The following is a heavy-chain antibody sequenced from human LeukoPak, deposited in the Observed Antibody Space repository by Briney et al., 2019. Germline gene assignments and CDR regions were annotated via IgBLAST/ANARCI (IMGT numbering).Heavy chain of an antibody. D-gene: IGHD3-22*01. V-gene: IGHV1-18*01. CDR3: ATSFSSVFDY. J-gene: IGHJ4*02. Sequence: ASVKVSCKASGYTFTRYGISWVRQAPGQGLEWKGWISAYNGNTYYAQKLQGSVTMTTDTSTSTAYMELSSLTSDDTAVYYCATSFSSVFDYWGQETLVTVSS. CDR2: ISAYNGNT. CDR1: GYTFTRYG.